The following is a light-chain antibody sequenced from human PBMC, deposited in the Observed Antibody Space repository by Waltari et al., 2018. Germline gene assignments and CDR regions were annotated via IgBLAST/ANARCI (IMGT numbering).Light chain of an antibody. CDR3: QTWDTNTVV. J-gene: IGLJ2*01. V-gene: IGLV3-1*01. Sequence: SFALTQAPSLSVSPGQTATIACPGYALGNQHVCWYQQKPGQSPVMVICEDEKRPSGTPERFSASNSGNTALLTITGVQALDEAAYYCQTWDTNTVVFGGGTKLTVL. CDR1: ALGNQH. CDR2: EDE.